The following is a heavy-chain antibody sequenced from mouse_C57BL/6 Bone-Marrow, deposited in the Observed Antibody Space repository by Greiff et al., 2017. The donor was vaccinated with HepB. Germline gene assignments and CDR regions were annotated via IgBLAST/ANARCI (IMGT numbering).Heavy chain of an antibody. CDR1: GYTFTTYP. CDR2: FHPYNGDT. CDR3: VWRGSDYAPHWYFDV. Sequence: QVQLQQSGAELVKPGASVKMSCKASGYTFTTYPIEWVKQNHGKSLEWIGNFHPYNGDTKYNEKFKGKATLTVEKSSSTVYLELSRLTPDDSAVYSCVWRGSDYAPHWYFDVWGTGTTVTVSS. J-gene: IGHJ1*03. V-gene: IGHV1-47*01. D-gene: IGHD2-4*01.